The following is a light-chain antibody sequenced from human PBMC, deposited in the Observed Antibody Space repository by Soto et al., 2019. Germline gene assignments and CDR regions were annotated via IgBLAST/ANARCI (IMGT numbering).Light chain of an antibody. CDR3: QQYGSSLRWT. V-gene: IGKV3-20*01. Sequence: DIVLTQSPGTLSLSPGERATLSCRASQSVSSSYLAWYQQKPGQAPRLLIYGASSRATGIPDRFSGSGSGTDFTLTISRLEPEDFAVYYCQQYGSSLRWTFGQGTKVEIK. J-gene: IGKJ1*01. CDR1: QSVSSSY. CDR2: GAS.